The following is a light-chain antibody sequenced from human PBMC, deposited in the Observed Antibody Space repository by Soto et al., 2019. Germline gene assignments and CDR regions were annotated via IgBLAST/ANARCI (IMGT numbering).Light chain of an antibody. CDR3: LQYGGSPT. CDR2: NTS. V-gene: IGKV3-20*01. CDR1: QIVDANH. Sequence: EIVVTQSPGTLSLSPGERATLSCRASQIVDANHVAWYQQKPGQAPRLLIYNTSYRASGIPDRVTGSGSGTDFSLTIRKLEPEDFVVYYCLQYGGSPTFGQGTRVDFK. J-gene: IGKJ1*01.